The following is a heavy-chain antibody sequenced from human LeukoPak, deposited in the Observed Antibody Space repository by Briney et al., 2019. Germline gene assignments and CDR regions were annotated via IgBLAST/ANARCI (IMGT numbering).Heavy chain of an antibody. V-gene: IGHV4-39*07. CDR2: IHYSGST. D-gene: IGHD3-16*01. CDR3: ARGLRFVTAFDI. CDR1: GGSISSSSYY. Sequence: SETLSLTCTVSGGSISSSSYYWGWIRQPPGKGLEWIGSIHYSGSTNYNPSLKSRVTISVDTSKKQFSLKLSSVTAADTAVYYCARGLRFVTAFDIWGQGTLVTVSS. J-gene: IGHJ3*02.